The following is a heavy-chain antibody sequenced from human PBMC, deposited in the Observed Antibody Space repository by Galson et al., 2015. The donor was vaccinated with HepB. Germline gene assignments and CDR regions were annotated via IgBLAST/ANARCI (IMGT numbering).Heavy chain of an antibody. CDR3: ARGGYYYDSSGYYDGYFDY. J-gene: IGHJ4*02. CDR2: INSDGSST. CDR1: GFTFSSYW. Sequence: SLRLSCAAPGFTFSSYWMHWVRQAPGKGLVWVSRINSDGSSTSYADSVKGRFTISRDNAKNTLYLQMNSLRAEDTAVYYCARGGYYYDSSGYYDGYFDYWGQGTLVTVSS. D-gene: IGHD3-22*01. V-gene: IGHV3-74*01.